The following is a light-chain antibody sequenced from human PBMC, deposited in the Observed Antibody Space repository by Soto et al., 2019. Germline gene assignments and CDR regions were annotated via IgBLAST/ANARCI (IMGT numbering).Light chain of an antibody. V-gene: IGKV3-15*01. Sequence: EIVLTQSPGTLSLSPGERATLSCRASQSSSSNYLAWYQQKPGQAPRLLIYGASTRATGIPARFTGSGSGTEFTLTISSLQSEDFAVYYCQQYSNWPRTFGQGTKVDIK. CDR2: GAS. J-gene: IGKJ1*01. CDR3: QQYSNWPRT. CDR1: QSSSSN.